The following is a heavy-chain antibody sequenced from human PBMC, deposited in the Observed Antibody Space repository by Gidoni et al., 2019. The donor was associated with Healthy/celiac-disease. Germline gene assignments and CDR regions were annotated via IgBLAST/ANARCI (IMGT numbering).Heavy chain of an antibody. CDR3: ARDSYCSSTSCGFDP. Sequence: QLQLQESGSGLVKPSQTLSLTCAVSGGSISSGGYSWSWIRQPPGKGLEWIGYIYHSGSTYYNPSLKSRVTISVDRSKNQFSLKLSSVTAADTAVYYCARDSYCSSTSCGFDPWGQGTLVTVSS. CDR2: IYHSGST. V-gene: IGHV4-30-2*01. J-gene: IGHJ5*02. CDR1: GGSISSGGYS. D-gene: IGHD2-2*01.